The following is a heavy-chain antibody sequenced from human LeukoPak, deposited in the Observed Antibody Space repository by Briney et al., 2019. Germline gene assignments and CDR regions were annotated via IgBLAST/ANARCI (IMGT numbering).Heavy chain of an antibody. V-gene: IGHV3-7*01. CDR1: GFTFSSYW. J-gene: IGHJ4*02. Sequence: PGGSLRLSCAASGFTFSSYWMSWVRQAPGKGLEWVANIKQDGSEKYYVDSVKGRFTISRDNAKNSLYLQMNSLRAEDAAVYYCASTYDFWSDLEYWGQGTLVTVSS. CDR2: IKQDGSEK. D-gene: IGHD3-3*01. CDR3: ASTYDFWSDLEY.